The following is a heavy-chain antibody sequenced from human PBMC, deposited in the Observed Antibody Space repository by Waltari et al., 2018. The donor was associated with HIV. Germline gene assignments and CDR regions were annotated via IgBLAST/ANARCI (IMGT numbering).Heavy chain of an antibody. Sequence: QVQLVQSGAEVKKPGSSVKVSCKASGGTFSSYAISWVRQAPGQGLEWMGGIIPIFGTANYAQKFQGRVTITADESTSTAYMELSSLRSEDTAVYYCARDLVTYSSSSAYYYGMDVWGQGTTVTVSS. CDR2: IIPIFGTA. CDR3: ARDLVTYSSSSAYYYGMDV. J-gene: IGHJ6*02. V-gene: IGHV1-69*01. D-gene: IGHD6-6*01. CDR1: GGTFSSYA.